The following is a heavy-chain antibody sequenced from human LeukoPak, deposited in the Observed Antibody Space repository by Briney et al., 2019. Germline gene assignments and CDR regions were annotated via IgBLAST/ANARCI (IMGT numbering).Heavy chain of an antibody. D-gene: IGHD5-18*01. V-gene: IGHV4-39*06. Sequence: PSETLSLTCNVSGGSISSSSYYWGWIRQPPGKGLEWIGSIYYSGTTHYNPSLESRVTISVDTSKNQFPLKLASVTAADTAIYYCAKGAGGFSYYNWFDPWGQGTLVTVSS. CDR3: AKGAGGFSYYNWFDP. CDR1: GGSISSSSYY. J-gene: IGHJ5*02. CDR2: IYYSGTT.